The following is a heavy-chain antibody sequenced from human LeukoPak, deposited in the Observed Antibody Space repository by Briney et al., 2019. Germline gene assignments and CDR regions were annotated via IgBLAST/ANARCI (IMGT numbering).Heavy chain of an antibody. CDR3: ARERITGMGWFDP. V-gene: IGHV3-21*01. CDR1: GFTFSDYR. D-gene: IGHD1-20*01. J-gene: IGHJ5*02. Sequence: PGGSLRLSCAAPGFTFSDYRMNWVRQAPGKGLEWVSSISSSSSYIYYADSLKGRFTISRDNAKNTLYLQMNSLRAEDTAVYYCARERITGMGWFDPWGQGTLVTVSS. CDR2: ISSSSSYI.